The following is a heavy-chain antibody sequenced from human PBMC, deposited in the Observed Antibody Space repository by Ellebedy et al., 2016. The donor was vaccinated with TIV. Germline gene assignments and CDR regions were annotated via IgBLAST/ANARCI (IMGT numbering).Heavy chain of an antibody. CDR1: GGSISSSNW. V-gene: IGHV4-4*02. D-gene: IGHD6-19*01. CDR3: ARRGGIAVNGFDP. J-gene: IGHJ5*02. CDR2: INHSGST. Sequence: MPSETLSLTCAVSGGSISSSNWWSWIRQPPGKGLEWIGEINHSGSTNYNPSLKSRVTISVDTSKNQFSLKLSSVTAADTAVYYCARRGGIAVNGFDPWGQGTLVTVSS.